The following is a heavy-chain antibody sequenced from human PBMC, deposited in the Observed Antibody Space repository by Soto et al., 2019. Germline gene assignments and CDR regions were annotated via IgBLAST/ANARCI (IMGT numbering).Heavy chain of an antibody. CDR3: ARVAYCGGDCYRGFDP. V-gene: IGHV4-30-2*01. Sequence: QLQLQESGSGLVKPSQTLSLTCAVSGGSISSGGYSWSWIRQPPGKGLEWMGYIYHSGSTYYNPSLKSRVTISVDTSKNQFSLKLSSVTAADTAVYYCARVAYCGGDCYRGFDPWGQGTLVTVSS. J-gene: IGHJ5*02. D-gene: IGHD2-21*02. CDR2: IYHSGST. CDR1: GGSISSGGYS.